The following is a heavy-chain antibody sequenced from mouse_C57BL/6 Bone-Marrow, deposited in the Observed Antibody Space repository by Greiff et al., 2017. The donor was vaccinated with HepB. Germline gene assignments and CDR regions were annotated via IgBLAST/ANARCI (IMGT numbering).Heavy chain of an antibody. V-gene: IGHV10-1*01. CDR3: VRPYYYGSSSLAWFAY. Sequence: EVQLVESGGGLVQPKGSLKLSCAASGFSFNTYAMNWVRQAPGKGLEWVARIRSKSNNYATYYADSVKDRFTISRDDSESMLYLQMNNLKTEDTAMYYCVRPYYYGSSSLAWFAYWGQGTLVTVSA. CDR1: GFSFNTYA. J-gene: IGHJ3*01. D-gene: IGHD1-1*01. CDR2: IRSKSNNYAT.